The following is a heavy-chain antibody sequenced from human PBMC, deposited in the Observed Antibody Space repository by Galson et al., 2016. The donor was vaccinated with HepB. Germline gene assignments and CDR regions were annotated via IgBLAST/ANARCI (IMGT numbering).Heavy chain of an antibody. CDR1: GCTFSSYG. V-gene: IGHV1-46*01. Sequence: SVKVSCKASGCTFSSYGISWARQAPGQGLEWMGTINPSGGSTGYAQKFQGRVTMTRDTSTTIVYMDLTSLGSEDTAVYYWARDRGYYSHFDSWGQGTLVTVSS. CDR2: INPSGGST. CDR3: ARDRGYYSHFDS. D-gene: IGHD1-26*01. J-gene: IGHJ4*02.